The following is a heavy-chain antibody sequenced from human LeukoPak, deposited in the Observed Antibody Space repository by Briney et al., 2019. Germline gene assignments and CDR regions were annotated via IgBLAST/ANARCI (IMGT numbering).Heavy chain of an antibody. D-gene: IGHD3-10*01. Sequence: ASVKVSCTASGYTFTSYAMHWVRQPPGQRLEWMGWINAGNGNTKYSQKFQGRFTITRDTSASTAYMELSSLRPQDTAVYDCARSFVGSAPWFAPWGQGTLVTVSS. J-gene: IGHJ5*02. CDR3: ARSFVGSAPWFAP. V-gene: IGHV1-3*01. CDR1: GYTFTSYA. CDR2: INAGNGNT.